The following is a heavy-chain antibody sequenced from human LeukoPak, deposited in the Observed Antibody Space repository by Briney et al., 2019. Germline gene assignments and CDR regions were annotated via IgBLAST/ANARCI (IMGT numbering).Heavy chain of an antibody. J-gene: IGHJ4*02. CDR1: GYTLTELS. CDR3: ATGGSGSLTIDY. D-gene: IGHD3-10*01. Sequence: ASVKVSCKVSGYTLTELSMHWVRQAPGKGLEWMGGFDPEDGETIYAQKFQGRVTMTEDTSTGTAYMELSSLRSEDTAVYYCATGGSGSLTIDYWGQGTLVTVSS. V-gene: IGHV1-24*01. CDR2: FDPEDGET.